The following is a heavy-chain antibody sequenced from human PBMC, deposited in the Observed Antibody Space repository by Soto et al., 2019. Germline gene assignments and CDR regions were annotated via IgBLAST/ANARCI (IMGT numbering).Heavy chain of an antibody. CDR2: IYYSGST. CDR3: ARVGGVWSGYFDAGYYFDY. CDR1: GGSISSGDYY. V-gene: IGHV4-30-4*01. J-gene: IGHJ4*02. Sequence: SETLSLTCTVSGGSISSGDYYWSWIRQPPGKGLEWIGYIYYSGSTYYNPSLKSRVTISVDTSKNQFSLKLSSVTAADTAVYYCARVGGVWSGYFDAGYYFDYWGQGTLVTVSS. D-gene: IGHD3-3*01.